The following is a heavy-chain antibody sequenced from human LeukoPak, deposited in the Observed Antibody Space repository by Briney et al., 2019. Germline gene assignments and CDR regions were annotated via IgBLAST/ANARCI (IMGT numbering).Heavy chain of an antibody. CDR3: AREMDYGSGSYLDY. CDR2: IYHSGST. CDR1: GGSISNYY. D-gene: IGHD3-10*01. J-gene: IGHJ4*02. V-gene: IGHV4-59*01. Sequence: SETLSLTCSVSGGSISNYYWNWIRQTPGKGLEWIGYIYHSGSTYYNPSLKSRVTISVDTSKNQFSLKLSSVTAADTAVYYCAREMDYGSGSYLDYWGQGTLVTVSS.